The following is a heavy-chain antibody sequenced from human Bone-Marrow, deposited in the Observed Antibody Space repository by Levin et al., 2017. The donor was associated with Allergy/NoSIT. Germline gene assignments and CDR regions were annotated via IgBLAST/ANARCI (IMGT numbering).Heavy chain of an antibody. Sequence: GESLKISCATSGFTFSRAWMSWVRQAPGKGLEWIGHSKSKTDGGTTGYPAPVKGRFTISRDESRNTLYLQMSSLKTEDTAVYYCATHEGYSWPDKFDYWGQGTLVTVSS. V-gene: IGHV3-15*01. CDR3: ATHEGYSWPDKFDY. CDR1: GFTFSRAW. J-gene: IGHJ4*02. CDR2: SKSKTDGGTT. D-gene: IGHD2-15*01.